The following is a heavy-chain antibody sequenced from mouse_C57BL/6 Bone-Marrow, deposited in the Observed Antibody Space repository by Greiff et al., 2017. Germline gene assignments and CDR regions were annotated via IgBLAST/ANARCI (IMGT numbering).Heavy chain of an antibody. D-gene: IGHD2-2*01. J-gene: IGHJ2*01. CDR1: GYTFTDYY. CDR2: IYPGSGNT. Sequence: QVQLKESGAELVRPGASVKLSCKASGYTFTDYYINWVKQRPGQGLEWIARIYPGSGNTYYNEKFKGKATLTAEKSSSTAYMQRSSLTSEDSAVYFCARGMVIDYWGQGTTLTVSS. CDR3: ARGMVIDY. V-gene: IGHV1-76*01.